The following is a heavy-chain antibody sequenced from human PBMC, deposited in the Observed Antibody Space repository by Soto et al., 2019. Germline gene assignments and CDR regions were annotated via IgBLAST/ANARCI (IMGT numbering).Heavy chain of an antibody. J-gene: IGHJ3*02. CDR1: GFSFSTSD. Sequence: QVQLEESGGGVVQPGRSLRLSCVASGFSFSTSDMHWVRQAPGKGLEWVAHITIDGRRKYYADSVKGRFTVSRDNSKNTVYWQINSLIPDETALYYCTRGPTHGAFDIWGEGTMFTVSS. CDR3: TRGPTHGAFDI. V-gene: IGHV3-30*03. CDR2: ITIDGRRK.